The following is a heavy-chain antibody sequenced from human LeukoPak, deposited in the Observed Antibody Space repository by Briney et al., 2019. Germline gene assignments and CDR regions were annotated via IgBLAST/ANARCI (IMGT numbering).Heavy chain of an antibody. CDR3: AIAPPSYDILTGYYGGAFDH. CDR1: GYRFTSYW. V-gene: IGHV5-51*01. D-gene: IGHD3-9*01. Sequence: GESLKISCYGSGYRFTSYWIGWVRQMPGKGLEWMVIIYPGDSDTRYSPSFQGQVTISADKSISTAYLQWSSLKASDTAMYYCAIAPPSYDILTGYYGGAFDHWGQGTLVTVSS. CDR2: IYPGDSDT. J-gene: IGHJ4*02.